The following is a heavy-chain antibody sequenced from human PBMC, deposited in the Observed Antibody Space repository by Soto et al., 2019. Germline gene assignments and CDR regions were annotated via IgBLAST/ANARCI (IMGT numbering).Heavy chain of an antibody. CDR1: GGSFSGYY. J-gene: IGHJ4*02. V-gene: IGHV4-34*01. CDR3: ARHRRSGYEGSVAY. D-gene: IGHD5-12*01. Sequence: SETLSLTCAVYGGSFSGYYWSWIRQPPGKGLEWIGEINHSGSTNYNPSLKSRVTISVDTSENQFSLKLSSVTAADTAVYYCARHRRSGYEGSVAYWGQGTLVTVS. CDR2: INHSGST.